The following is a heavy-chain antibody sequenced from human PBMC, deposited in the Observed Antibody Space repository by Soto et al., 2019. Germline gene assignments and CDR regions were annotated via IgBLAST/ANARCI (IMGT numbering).Heavy chain of an antibody. CDR2: IYHSGST. J-gene: IGHJ5*01. CDR1: GGSISSTNW. Sequence: SETLSLTCAVSGGSISSTNWWSWVRQPPGKGLEWIGEIYHSGSTNYNPSLKSRVTMSVDKSKNQFSLKLSSVTAADTAVYYCARVRTPVTNCFVSWGKGTLVTGFS. V-gene: IGHV4-4*02. D-gene: IGHD4-17*01. CDR3: ARVRTPVTNCFVS.